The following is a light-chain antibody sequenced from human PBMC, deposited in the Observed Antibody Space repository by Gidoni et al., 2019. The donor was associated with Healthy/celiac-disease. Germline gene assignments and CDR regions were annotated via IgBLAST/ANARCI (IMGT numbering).Light chain of an antibody. CDR1: QSVSSSY. V-gene: IGKV3-20*01. CDR3: QQYAT. J-gene: IGKJ3*01. CDR2: GAS. Sequence: DIVLTQSPGTLSLSPGERATLSCRASQSVSSSYLAWYQQKPGQAPRLLIYGASSRATGIPDRFSGSGSGTDFTLTISRLEPEDFAVYYCQQYATFGPGTKVDIK.